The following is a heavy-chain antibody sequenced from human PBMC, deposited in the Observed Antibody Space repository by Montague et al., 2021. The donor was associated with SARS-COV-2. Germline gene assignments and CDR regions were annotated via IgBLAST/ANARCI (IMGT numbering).Heavy chain of an antibody. CDR2: N. CDR3: ARSLDPSGTYYLPY. V-gene: IGHV4-59*01. Sequence: NTYSPSFKSRVTISIDTPKNQFSLKLSSVTAADTAVYSCARSLDPSGTYYLPYWGQGNLVTVSS. J-gene: IGHJ4*02. D-gene: IGHD3-10*01.